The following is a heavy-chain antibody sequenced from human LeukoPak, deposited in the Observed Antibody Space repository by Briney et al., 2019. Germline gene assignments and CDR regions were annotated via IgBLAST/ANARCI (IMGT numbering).Heavy chain of an antibody. J-gene: IGHJ4*02. D-gene: IGHD2-2*01. Sequence: GGSLRLSCAASGFTFSSYGMHWVRQAPGKGLEWVAFIRYDGSNKYYADSVKGRFTISRDNSKDTLYLQMNSLRAEDTAVYYCAKDGNPIIVVVPAAIDYWGQGTLVTVSS. CDR1: GFTFSSYG. V-gene: IGHV3-30*02. CDR2: IRYDGSNK. CDR3: AKDGNPIIVVVPAAIDY.